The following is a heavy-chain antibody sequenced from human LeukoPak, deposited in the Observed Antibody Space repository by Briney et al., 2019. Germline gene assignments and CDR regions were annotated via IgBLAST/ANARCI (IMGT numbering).Heavy chain of an antibody. CDR2: ISAYNGNT. Sequence: ASVKVSCKASGYTFTSYGISWVRQAPGQGLEWMGWISAYNGNTNYAQKLQGRVTMTTDTSTSTAYMELRSLRSEDTAVYYCAREWGRYLEGPHDAFDIWGQGTMVTVSS. D-gene: IGHD3-9*01. CDR3: AREWGRYLEGPHDAFDI. V-gene: IGHV1-18*01. CDR1: GYTFTSYG. J-gene: IGHJ3*02.